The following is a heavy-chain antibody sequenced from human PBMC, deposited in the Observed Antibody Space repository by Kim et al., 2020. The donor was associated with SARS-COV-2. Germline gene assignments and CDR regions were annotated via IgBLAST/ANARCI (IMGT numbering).Heavy chain of an antibody. CDR2: IYYSGST. CDR1: GGSISSSSYY. D-gene: IGHD4-17*01. Sequence: SETLSLTCTVSGGSISSSSYYWGWIRQPPGKGLEWIGSIYYSGSTYYNPSLKSRVTISVDTSKNQFSLKLSSVTAADTAVYYCAREGTVTTDYWGQGTLVTVSS. J-gene: IGHJ4*02. V-gene: IGHV4-39*07. CDR3: AREGTVTTDY.